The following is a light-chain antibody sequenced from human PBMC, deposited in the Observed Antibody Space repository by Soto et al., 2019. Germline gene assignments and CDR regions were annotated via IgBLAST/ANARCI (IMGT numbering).Light chain of an antibody. Sequence: EIGMTQSPATLSVSPGERATLSCRASESVSSNLAWYQQKPGQAPRLLIYGASTRATGIPARFSGSGSGTEFTLTISSLQDEDFELYYCQQYNNWLTFGGGTKVEIK. J-gene: IGKJ4*01. CDR3: QQYNNWLT. CDR1: ESVSSN. V-gene: IGKV3-15*01. CDR2: GAS.